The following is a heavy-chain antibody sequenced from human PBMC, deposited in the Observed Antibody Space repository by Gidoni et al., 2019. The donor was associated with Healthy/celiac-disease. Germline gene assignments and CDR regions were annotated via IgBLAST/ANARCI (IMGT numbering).Heavy chain of an antibody. D-gene: IGHD3-10*01. V-gene: IGHV4-4*02. CDR3: ARDASYGSGSYYID. CDR1: GGSISSSNC. Sequence: QVQLQESGPGLVKPSGTLSLTCAVSGGSISSSNCWSWVRQPPGKGLEWIGEIYHSGSTNYNPSLKCRVTISVDKSKNQFSLKLSSVTAADTAVYYCARDASYGSGSYYIDWGQGTLVTVSS. J-gene: IGHJ4*02. CDR2: IYHSGST.